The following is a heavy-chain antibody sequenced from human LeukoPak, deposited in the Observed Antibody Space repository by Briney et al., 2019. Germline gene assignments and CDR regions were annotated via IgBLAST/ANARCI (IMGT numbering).Heavy chain of an antibody. D-gene: IGHD3-3*01. V-gene: IGHV4-39*01. J-gene: IGHJ4*02. CDR2: IYYSGST. CDR1: GGSISSRTYY. Sequence: SETLSLTCTDSGGSISSRTYYWGWIRQPPGKGLEWIGSIYYSGSTYYSPSLKSRVTVSVDTSKNHFSLRLSSVTAADTAVYYCARQPSWSYFDYWGQGTLVTVSS. CDR3: ARQPSWSYFDY.